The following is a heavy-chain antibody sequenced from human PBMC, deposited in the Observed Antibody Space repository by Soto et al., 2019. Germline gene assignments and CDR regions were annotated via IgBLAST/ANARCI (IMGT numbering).Heavy chain of an antibody. D-gene: IGHD3-10*01. CDR3: ASGKWFGDSDAFDI. J-gene: IGHJ3*02. CDR1: GFTFSDHY. Sequence: QVRLVESGGGLVEPGGSLTLSCAASGFTFSDHYMSWIRQAPGKGREWVSYISSSGSDTLYADSVKGRVTISRDNDKNSLYLQMHSLRAEDTAVYYCASGKWFGDSDAFDIWGHGTMVTVSS. CDR2: ISSSGSDT. V-gene: IGHV3-11*01.